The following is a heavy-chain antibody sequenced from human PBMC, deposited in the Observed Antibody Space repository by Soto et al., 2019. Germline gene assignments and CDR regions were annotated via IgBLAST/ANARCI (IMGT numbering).Heavy chain of an antibody. D-gene: IGHD6-6*01. CDR1: GGSISNYY. V-gene: IGHV4-59*01. CDR2: AYYRGST. CDR3: ARAYSTSPSWFDP. J-gene: IGHJ5*02. Sequence: QVQLQESGPGLVKPSETLSLTCTVSGGSISNYYWNWIRQPPGKRLEYIGYAYYRGSTNYNPSLESRVTISLDTSKNQLSRRLNSVTAADTAVYYCARAYSTSPSWFDPWGQGTLVIVSS.